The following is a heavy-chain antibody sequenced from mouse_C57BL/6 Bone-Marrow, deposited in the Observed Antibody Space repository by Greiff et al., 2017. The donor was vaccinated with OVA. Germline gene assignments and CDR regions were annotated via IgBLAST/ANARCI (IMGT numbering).Heavy chain of an antibody. V-gene: IGHV1-59*01. CDR2: IDPSDSYT. D-gene: IGHD1-1*02. J-gene: IGHJ1*03. CDR1: GYTFTSYW. Sequence: QVQLKQPGAELVRPGTSVKLSCKASGYTFTSYWMHWVKQRPGQGLEWIGVIDPSDSYTNYNQKFKGKATLTVDTSSSTAYMQLSSLTSEDSAVYYCARYGGGYVDVWGTGTTVTVSS. CDR3: ARYGGGYVDV.